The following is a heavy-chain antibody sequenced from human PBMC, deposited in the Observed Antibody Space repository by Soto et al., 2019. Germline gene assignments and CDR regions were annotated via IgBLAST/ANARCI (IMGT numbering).Heavy chain of an antibody. CDR2: ISGSNGNT. CDR1: GYTFTISG. Sequence: ASVKVSCTASGYTFTISGWVRQAPGQGLEWMGWISGSNGNTNYAQKLQGRVTMTTDTSTSTAYMELRSLRSDDTAVYYCARVRAAPGSYYFDYWGQGTLFTV. D-gene: IGHD6-13*01. J-gene: IGHJ4*02. V-gene: IGHV1-18*01. CDR3: ARVRAAPGSYYFDY.